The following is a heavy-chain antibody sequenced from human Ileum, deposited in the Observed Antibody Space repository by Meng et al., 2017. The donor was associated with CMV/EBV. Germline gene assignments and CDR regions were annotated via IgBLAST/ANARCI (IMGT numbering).Heavy chain of an antibody. CDR3: VKIDSRHYDINV. V-gene: IGHV3-30*02. D-gene: IGHD3-22*01. J-gene: IGHJ6*02. CDR1: GFVFSGYG. CDR2: IRYDGSNK. Sequence: GGSLRLSCAASGFVFSGYGMHWVRQAPGKGLEWVAFIRYDGSNKYYTDSVRGRFTISRDNTKNTLYLQMNSLRAEDTAVYYCVKIDSRHYDINVWGQGTTVTVSS.